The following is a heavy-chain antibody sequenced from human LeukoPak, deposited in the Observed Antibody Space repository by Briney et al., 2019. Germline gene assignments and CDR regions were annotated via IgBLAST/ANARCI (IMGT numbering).Heavy chain of an antibody. CDR2: IYYSGST. D-gene: IGHD2/OR15-2a*01. J-gene: IGHJ5*02. CDR1: GGSFSSHY. Sequence: SETLSLTCTVSGGSFSSHYWSWIRQTPGKGLEWIGYIYYSGSTNYDPSLKSQVTISVDTSKNQFSLKLSSVTAADTAVYYCARVRTFRWFDPWGQGTLVTVSS. V-gene: IGHV4-59*11. CDR3: ARVRTFRWFDP.